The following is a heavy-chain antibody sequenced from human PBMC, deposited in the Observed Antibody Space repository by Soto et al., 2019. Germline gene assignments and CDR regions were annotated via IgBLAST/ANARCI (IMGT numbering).Heavy chain of an antibody. Sequence: SVKVSCKASGGMFDTYAISWVRQAPGQGLEWMGGVIPMFLKPNYAQKFQGRVTITADKSTNTVYMEMNSLMSEDTAVYYCVRGGGEMANPPPYLYWGQGTQVTVSS. CDR2: VIPMFLKP. CDR1: GGMFDTYA. CDR3: VRGGGEMANPPPYLY. D-gene: IGHD3-16*01. J-gene: IGHJ4*02. V-gene: IGHV1-69*06.